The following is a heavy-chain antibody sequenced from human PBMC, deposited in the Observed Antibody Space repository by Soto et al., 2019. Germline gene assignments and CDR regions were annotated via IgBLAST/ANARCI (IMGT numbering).Heavy chain of an antibody. V-gene: IGHV3-30-3*01. D-gene: IGHD2-15*01. CDR1: GFTFSSYA. J-gene: IGHJ6*02. CDR3: ASAGHYCSGGSCYSYYYYGMDV. Sequence: QVQLVESGGGVVQPGRSLRLSCAASGFTFSSYAMHWVRQAPGKGLEWVAVISYDGSNKYYADSVKGRFTISRDNSKNPLYLQMNSLRAEDTAVYYCASAGHYCSGGSCYSYYYYGMDVWGQGTTVTVSS. CDR2: ISYDGSNK.